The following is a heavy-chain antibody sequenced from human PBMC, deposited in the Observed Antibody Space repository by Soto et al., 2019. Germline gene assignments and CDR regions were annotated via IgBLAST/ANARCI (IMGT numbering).Heavy chain of an antibody. J-gene: IGHJ4*02. CDR2: ISGAALHT. V-gene: IGHV3-23*01. CDR3: AKDLWSGRGGGIDY. D-gene: IGHD3-3*01. CDR1: GFTFSSYA. Sequence: EVQLLDSGGGLVQPGGSLRLSCAASGFTFSSYAMHWVRQAPGKGLEWVSTISGAALHTYYADSVKGRFTISKDSSKRTVYLQMSSLSAADTAVYYCAKDLWSGRGGGIDYWGQGTLVTVSS.